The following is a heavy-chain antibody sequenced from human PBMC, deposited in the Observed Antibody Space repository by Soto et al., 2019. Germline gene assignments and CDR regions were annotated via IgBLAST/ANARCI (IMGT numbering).Heavy chain of an antibody. CDR1: GYTLTEFS. J-gene: IGHJ4*02. CDR2: FNADDGNT. V-gene: IGHV1-3*01. CDR3: ATGGHPIFLSY. Sequence: VASVKVSCKVSGYTLTEFSMHWVRQAPGKGLEWMGWFNADDGNTNYSQKFQGRVTITRDTSTSTAYMELSSLRSEDTAVYYCATGGHPIFLSYRGQGTLVTVSS. D-gene: IGHD3-3*01.